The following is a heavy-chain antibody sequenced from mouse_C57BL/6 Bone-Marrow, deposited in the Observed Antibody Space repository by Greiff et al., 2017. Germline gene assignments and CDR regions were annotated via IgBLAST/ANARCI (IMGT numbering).Heavy chain of an antibody. D-gene: IGHD1-1*01. CDR2: IHPNSGST. CDR3: ARTDYYGSVN. CDR1: GYTFTSYW. J-gene: IGHJ3*01. V-gene: IGHV1-64*01. Sequence: QVQLQQPGAELVKPGASVKLSCKASGYTFTSYWMHWVKQRPGQGLEWIGMIHPNSGSTNYNEKFKSKATLTVDTSSSTAHMPRSSLTSEDSAVYYCARTDYYGSVNWGQGTLVTVSA.